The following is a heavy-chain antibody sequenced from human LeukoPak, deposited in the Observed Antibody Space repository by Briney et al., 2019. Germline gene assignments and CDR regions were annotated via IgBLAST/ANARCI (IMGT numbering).Heavy chain of an antibody. D-gene: IGHD5-12*01. CDR3: ARNGAAYSGYDYPFDY. CDR2: INHSGST. J-gene: IGHJ4*02. V-gene: IGHV4-34*01. Sequence: KPSETLSLTCAVYGGSFSGYYWSWIRQPPGKGLEWIGEINHSGSTNYNPSLKSRVTISVDTSKNQFSLKLSSVTAADTAVYYCARNGAAYSGYDYPFDYWGQGTLVTVSS. CDR1: GGSFSGYY.